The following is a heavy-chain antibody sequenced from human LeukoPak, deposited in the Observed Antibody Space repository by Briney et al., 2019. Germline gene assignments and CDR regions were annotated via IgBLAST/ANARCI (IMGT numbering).Heavy chain of an antibody. J-gene: IGHJ4*02. CDR3: ARDRMATTFDY. D-gene: IGHD5-24*01. CDR2: ISYDGSNK. Sequence: PGGSLRLSCAASGFTFSSYAMHWVRQAPGKGLEWVAVISYDGSNKYYADSVKGRFTISRDNSKNTLYLQMNSLRAEDTAVYYCARDRMATTFDYWGQATLVTVSS. CDR1: GFTFSSYA. V-gene: IGHV3-30*04.